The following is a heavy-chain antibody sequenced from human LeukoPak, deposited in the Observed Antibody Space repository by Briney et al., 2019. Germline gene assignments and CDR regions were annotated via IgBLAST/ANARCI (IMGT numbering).Heavy chain of an antibody. CDR1: GGSISSYY. D-gene: IGHD4-17*01. V-gene: IGHV4-59*01. Sequence: SETLSLTCTASGGSISSYYWSWIRQPPGKGLEWIGYIYYSGSTNYNPSLKSRVTISVGTSKNQFSLKLSSVTAADTAVYYCARGGLGDYYFDYWGQGTLVTISS. CDR2: IYYSGST. J-gene: IGHJ4*02. CDR3: ARGGLGDYYFDY.